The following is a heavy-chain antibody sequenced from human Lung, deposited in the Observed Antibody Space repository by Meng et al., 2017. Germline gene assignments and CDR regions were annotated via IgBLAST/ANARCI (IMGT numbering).Heavy chain of an antibody. CDR1: GFTFSNYG. CDR2: ISNNGDT. D-gene: IGHD2-15*01. Sequence: EIQLLGSGGGLGQPGESLRLSCRTSGFTFSNYGMSWVRQAPGKGLEWVATISNNGDTHYADSMMGRLIISRDDSKNTLYLQVSSLRAEDTAVYYCARDCCSEIGPIDYWGQGTLVTVSS. V-gene: IGHV3-23*01. J-gene: IGHJ4*02. CDR3: ARDCCSEIGPIDY.